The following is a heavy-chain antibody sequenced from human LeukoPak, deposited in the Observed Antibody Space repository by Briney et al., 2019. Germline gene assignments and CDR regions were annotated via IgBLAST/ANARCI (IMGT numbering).Heavy chain of an antibody. D-gene: IGHD2-15*01. CDR2: IYYSGST. CDR3: ARDNGYGQLDS. Sequence: PSETLSLTCTVSGDSINSGDYYWSWIRQPPGNGLEWIGHIYYSGSTYYNPSLKSRVTISVDTSKNQFSLKLSSVTAADTAVYYCARDNGYGQLDSWGQGTLVTVSS. J-gene: IGHJ4*02. CDR1: GDSINSGDYY. V-gene: IGHV4-30-4*01.